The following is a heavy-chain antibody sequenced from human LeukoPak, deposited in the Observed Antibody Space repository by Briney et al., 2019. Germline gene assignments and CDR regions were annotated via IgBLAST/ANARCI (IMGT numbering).Heavy chain of an antibody. CDR3: ARDHNPRYSSSWYVGYYYYGMDV. J-gene: IGHJ6*02. CDR1: GGSISSSSYY. D-gene: IGHD6-13*01. V-gene: IGHV4-39*07. Sequence: SETLSLTCTVSGGSISSSSYYWGWIRQPPGKGLEWIGSIYYSGSTNSSPSLKSRVTISVDTSKNQFSLKLSSVTAADTAVYYCARDHNPRYSSSWYVGYYYYGMDVWGQGTTVTVSS. CDR2: IYYSGST.